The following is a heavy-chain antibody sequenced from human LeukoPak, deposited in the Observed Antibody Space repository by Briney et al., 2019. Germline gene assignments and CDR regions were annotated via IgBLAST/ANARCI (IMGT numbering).Heavy chain of an antibody. CDR1: GGSISSYY. CDR3: ARDDGLWFGEGTGFDL. V-gene: IGHV4-59*01. D-gene: IGHD3-10*01. Sequence: KPSETLSLTCTVSGGSISSYYLSWIRQPPGKGLEWIGYIYYSGSTNYNPSLKNRVTISVETSNNQFSLKLSSVTAADTAVYYCARDDGLWFGEGTGFDLWGRGTLVTVSS. J-gene: IGHJ2*01. CDR2: IYYSGST.